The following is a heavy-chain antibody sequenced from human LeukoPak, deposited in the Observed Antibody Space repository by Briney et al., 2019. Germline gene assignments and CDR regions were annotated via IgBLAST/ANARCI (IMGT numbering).Heavy chain of an antibody. Sequence: PSETLSLTCTVSGASISSYYWSWIRQPPGKGLEWIGYIYYSGSTNYNPSLKSRVTISVDTSKNQFSLKLSSVTAADTAVYYCAREDPAVTFDYWGQGTLVTVSS. CDR3: AREDPAVTFDY. V-gene: IGHV4-59*01. D-gene: IGHD4-17*01. CDR2: IYYSGST. J-gene: IGHJ4*02. CDR1: GASISSYY.